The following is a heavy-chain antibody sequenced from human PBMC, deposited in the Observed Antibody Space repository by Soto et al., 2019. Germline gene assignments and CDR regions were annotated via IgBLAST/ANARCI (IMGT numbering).Heavy chain of an antibody. D-gene: IGHD2-2*02. J-gene: IGHJ5*02. CDR1: GGTFSSYA. Sequence: QVQLVQSGAEVKKPGSSVKVSCKASGGTFSSYAISWVRQAPGQGLEWMGGIIPIFGTANYAQKFQGRVTITADESTSTAYMGLSSLRSEDTAGYYCAGVWGTYCSSTSCYTSNWFDPCGKGTLVTVSS. CDR2: IIPIFGTA. V-gene: IGHV1-69*01. CDR3: AGVWGTYCSSTSCYTSNWFDP.